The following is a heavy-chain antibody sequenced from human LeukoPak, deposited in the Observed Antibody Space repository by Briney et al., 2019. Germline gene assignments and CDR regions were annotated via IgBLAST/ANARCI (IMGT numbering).Heavy chain of an antibody. CDR1: GNSISSGGNY. Sequence: PSETLSLTCTVSGNSISSGGNYWSWIRQPAGKGLEWIGRIYTSGSTNYNPSLKSRVTISGDTSKNQFSLRLSSVIAADTAVYYCARASYSYDINGWVPFDYWGQGTLVTVSS. CDR2: IYTSGST. CDR3: ARASYSYDINGWVPFDY. J-gene: IGHJ4*02. V-gene: IGHV4-61*02. D-gene: IGHD3-22*01.